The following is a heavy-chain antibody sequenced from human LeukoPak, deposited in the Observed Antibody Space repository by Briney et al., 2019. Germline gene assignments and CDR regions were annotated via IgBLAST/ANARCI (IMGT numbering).Heavy chain of an antibody. D-gene: IGHD1-26*01. J-gene: IGHJ4*02. CDR1: GGSFSGYY. Sequence: SETLSLTCAVYGGSFSGYYWSWIRQPPGKGLEWIGEINHSGSTNYNPSLKSRVTISVDTSKNQFSLRLSSVTAADTAVYYCARGRYSGSFKTDYWGQGTLVTVSS. CDR2: INHSGST. CDR3: ARGRYSGSFKTDY. V-gene: IGHV4-34*01.